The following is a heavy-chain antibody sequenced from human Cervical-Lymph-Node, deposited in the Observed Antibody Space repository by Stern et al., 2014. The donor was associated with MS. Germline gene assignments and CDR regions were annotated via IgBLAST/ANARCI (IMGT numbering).Heavy chain of an antibody. D-gene: IGHD4-17*01. J-gene: IGHJ4*02. CDR1: GYNLIGFY. CDR2: INPSGGAT. V-gene: IGHV1-2*02. CDR3: ARAHAYGDFRTFDS. Sequence: VQLVESGAEVKRPGASVKVSCKASGYNLIGFYMHWVRQAPGQGLEWMGWINPSGGATNYAQKFQGRVTMTRDTSINTAYMEMTSLRSDDTAVYFCARAHAYGDFRTFDSWGRGTLVTVSS.